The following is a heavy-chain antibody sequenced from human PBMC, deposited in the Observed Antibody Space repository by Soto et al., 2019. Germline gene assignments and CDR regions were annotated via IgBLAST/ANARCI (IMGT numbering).Heavy chain of an antibody. J-gene: IGHJ4*02. Sequence: GASVKVSCKASGYTFTSYYMHWVRQAPGQGLEWMGIINPSGGSTSYAQKFQGRVTMTRDTSTSTVYMELSGLRSEDTAVYYCARDPGRSITIFGVVNSNYFDYWGQGTLVTVSS. CDR1: GYTFTSYY. CDR3: ARDPGRSITIFGVVNSNYFDY. D-gene: IGHD3-3*01. V-gene: IGHV1-46*01. CDR2: INPSGGST.